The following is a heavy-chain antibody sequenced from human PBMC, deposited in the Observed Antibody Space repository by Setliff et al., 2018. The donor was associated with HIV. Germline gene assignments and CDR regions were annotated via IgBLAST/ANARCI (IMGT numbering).Heavy chain of an antibody. J-gene: IGHJ3*02. Sequence: ASVKVSCKASGYTFTDNYIHWVRQAPGQGLEWMAWINSATGGTNHAQNFQGWVTVTRDTSINTVYRELSSLKSDDTAVYYCARDYLHVFDIWGQGTMVTVSS. CDR3: ARDYLHVFDI. CDR1: GYTFTDNY. CDR2: INSATGGT. V-gene: IGHV1-2*04.